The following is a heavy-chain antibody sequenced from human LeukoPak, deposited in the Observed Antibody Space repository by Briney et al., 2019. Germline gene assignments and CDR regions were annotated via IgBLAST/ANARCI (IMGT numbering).Heavy chain of an antibody. Sequence: SETLSLTCAVYGGSFSGYYWSWIRQPPGKGLEWIGYVYYSGSTKYNPSLKSRVTISVETSKNQISLKLRSVTAADTAVYYCARHSTAMVTIDYWGQGTLVTVSP. D-gene: IGHD5-18*01. J-gene: IGHJ4*02. CDR1: GGSFSGYY. CDR3: ARHSTAMVTIDY. V-gene: IGHV4-59*08. CDR2: VYYSGST.